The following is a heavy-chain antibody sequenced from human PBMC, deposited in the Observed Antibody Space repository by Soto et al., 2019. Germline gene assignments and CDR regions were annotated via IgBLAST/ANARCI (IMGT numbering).Heavy chain of an antibody. Sequence: EVQLVESGGGLVQPGGSLRLSCAASGFTFSSYWMSWVGQAPVKGLEWVGNIKQDGSEQNYVDFVKGRFTISRDNANNSLYLQMNSLRAEDTAVYYCARIASTGRGWDVWGQGTTVVVSS. V-gene: IGHV3-7*01. J-gene: IGHJ6*02. CDR3: ARIASTGRGWDV. CDR2: IKQDGSEQ. D-gene: IGHD6-13*01. CDR1: GFTFSSYW.